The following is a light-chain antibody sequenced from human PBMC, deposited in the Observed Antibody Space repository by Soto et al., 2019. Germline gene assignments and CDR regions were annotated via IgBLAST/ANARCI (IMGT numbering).Light chain of an antibody. CDR3: SSYTSGGNYV. V-gene: IGLV2-14*01. CDR2: DVS. CDR1: SSDVAAYNF. J-gene: IGLJ1*01. Sequence: QSVLTQPASVSGSPGQSVAISCTGTSSDVAAYNFVSWYQQHPGKAPKLMVFDVSNRPSGVSDRFSGSKSGNPASLTISGLQAEDEADYYCSSYTSGGNYVFGTGTKVTVL.